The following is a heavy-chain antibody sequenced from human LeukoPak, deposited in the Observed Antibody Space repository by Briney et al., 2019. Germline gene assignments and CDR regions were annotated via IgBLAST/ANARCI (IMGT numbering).Heavy chain of an antibody. CDR3: ARVLGTRYYYYYMDV. CDR1: GYTFTGYY. V-gene: IGHV1-2*02. Sequence: ASVKVSCKASGYTFTGYYMHWVRQAPGQGLEWMGWINPNSGGTNYAQKFQGRVTMTRDTSISTAYMELSRLRSDDTAVYYCARVLGTRYYYYYMDVWGKGTTVTVS. D-gene: IGHD7-27*01. J-gene: IGHJ6*03. CDR2: INPNSGGT.